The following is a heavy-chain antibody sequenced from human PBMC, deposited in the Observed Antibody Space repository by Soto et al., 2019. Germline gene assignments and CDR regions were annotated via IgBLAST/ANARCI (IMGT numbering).Heavy chain of an antibody. D-gene: IGHD3-10*01. CDR2: IYYSGST. V-gene: IGHV4-59*08. CDR3: ARRWGGTFDI. J-gene: IGHJ3*02. CDR1: GGSISNYY. Sequence: SETLSLTCTVSGGSISNYYWSCIRQPPGKGLEWIGYIYYSGSTNYNPSLKSRVTISVDTSKNQFSLKLSSVTAADTAVYYCARRWGGTFDIWGQGTMVTVSS.